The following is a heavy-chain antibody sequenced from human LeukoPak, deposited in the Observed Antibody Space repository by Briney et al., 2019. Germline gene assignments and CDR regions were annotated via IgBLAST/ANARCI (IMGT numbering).Heavy chain of an antibody. CDR3: ARGGVYGGNFKVGAFDI. CDR2: INPSGGST. CDR1: GYTFTSYY. V-gene: IGHV1-46*01. D-gene: IGHD4-23*01. J-gene: IGHJ3*02. Sequence: GASVKVSCKASGYTFTSYYMHWVRQAPGQGLEWMGIINPSGGSTSYAQKFQGRVTMTRDTSTSTVYMELSSLRSEDTAVYYYARGGVYGGNFKVGAFDIWGQGTMVTVSS.